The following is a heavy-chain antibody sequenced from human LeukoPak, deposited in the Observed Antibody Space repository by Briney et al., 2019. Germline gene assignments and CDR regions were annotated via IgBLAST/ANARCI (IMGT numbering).Heavy chain of an antibody. D-gene: IGHD2-2*01. Sequence: PGGSLRLSCAASGFTFSSYSMNWVRQAPGKGLEWVSSMSSSSSYIYYADSVKGRFTISRDNAKNSLYLQMNSLRAEDTAVYYCARRYCSSTSCYDGKDAFDIWGQGTMVTVSS. CDR2: MSSSSSYI. J-gene: IGHJ3*02. CDR3: ARRYCSSTSCYDGKDAFDI. V-gene: IGHV3-21*01. CDR1: GFTFSSYS.